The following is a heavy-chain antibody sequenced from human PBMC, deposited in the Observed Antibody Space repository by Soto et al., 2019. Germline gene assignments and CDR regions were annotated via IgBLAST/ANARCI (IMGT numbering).Heavy chain of an antibody. Sequence: ASVKVSCKASGYTFSRYYMPWVRQAPGQGLEWMGIINPGGVITSYAQKFQGRVTMTMDTSTSTVYLELNGLRSDDTAVYYCTRDSYEDYYFDYWGQGTQVTVSS. D-gene: IGHD4-17*01. CDR3: TRDSYEDYYFDY. J-gene: IGHJ4*02. CDR1: GYTFSRYY. CDR2: INPGGVIT. V-gene: IGHV1-46*01.